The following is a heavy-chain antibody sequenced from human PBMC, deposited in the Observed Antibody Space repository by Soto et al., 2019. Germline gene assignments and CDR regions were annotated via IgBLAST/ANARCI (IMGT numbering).Heavy chain of an antibody. CDR2: INPNSGGT. Sequence: ASVKVSCKASGYTFTGYYMHWVRQAPGQGLEWMGWINPNSGGTNYAQKFQGWVTMTRDTSISTAYMELSSVTAADTAVYYCARDSPIAGEMGGMDVWGQGTTVTVSS. D-gene: IGHD6-13*01. V-gene: IGHV1-2*04. CDR1: GYTFTGYY. J-gene: IGHJ6*02. CDR3: ARDSPIAGEMGGMDV.